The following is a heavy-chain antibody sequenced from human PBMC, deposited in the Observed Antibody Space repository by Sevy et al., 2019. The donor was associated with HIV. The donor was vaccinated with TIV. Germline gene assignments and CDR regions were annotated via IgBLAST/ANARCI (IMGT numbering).Heavy chain of an antibody. CDR2: ISGSGRYT. J-gene: IGHJ6*02. CDR3: AKGFCSGGSCPRDYYYYGMDV. CDR1: GFTFSSYA. Sequence: GGSLRLSCAASGFTFSSYAMSWVRQAPGKGLEWVSSISGSGRYTYYADSVEGRFTISRDSSKNTLYLQMNSLRADDTAVYYCAKGFCSGGSCPRDYYYYGMDVWGQGTTVTVSS. V-gene: IGHV3-23*01. D-gene: IGHD2-15*01.